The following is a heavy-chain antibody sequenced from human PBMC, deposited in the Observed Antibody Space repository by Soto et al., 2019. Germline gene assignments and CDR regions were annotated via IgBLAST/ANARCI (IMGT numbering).Heavy chain of an antibody. Sequence: EVQLLESGGDLVQPGGSLRLSCAASGFSFSSYAMVWVRQAPGKGLEWVSVISGSGGSSYFADSVKGRFTISRDNSKNVLSLEMNSLRVEDTAKYFCAKGSIEYSASIDYWGQGTLVLVSS. CDR1: GFSFSSYA. D-gene: IGHD5-12*01. J-gene: IGHJ4*02. CDR3: AKGSIEYSASIDY. V-gene: IGHV3-23*01. CDR2: ISGSGGSS.